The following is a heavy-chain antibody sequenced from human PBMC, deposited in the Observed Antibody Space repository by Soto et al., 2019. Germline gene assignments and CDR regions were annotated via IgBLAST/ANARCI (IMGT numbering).Heavy chain of an antibody. J-gene: IGHJ4*02. CDR2: IWYDGSNK. Sequence: QVQLVESGGGVVQPGRSLRLSCAASGFPFSSYGMHWVRQAPGKGLAWVAVIWYDGSNKDYADSVKGRFTISRDNSKNTLYLQMNSLRVDDTAVYYCASSINWGQGTLVTVSS. V-gene: IGHV3-33*01. CDR1: GFPFSSYG. CDR3: ASSIN.